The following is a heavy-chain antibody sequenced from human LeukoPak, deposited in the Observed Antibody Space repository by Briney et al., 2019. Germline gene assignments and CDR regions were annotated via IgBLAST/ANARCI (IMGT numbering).Heavy chain of an antibody. J-gene: IGHJ4*02. V-gene: IGHV3-23*01. CDR2: ISGGGDFT. Sequence: GGSLRLSCAASGSTFTSYAMSWVRQAPGKGLVWVLAISGGGDFTYYADSVKGRFTISRDNSKNTLYLQMNSLRAEDTAVYYCAKDQLATIRGYFDYWGQGTLVTVSS. CDR1: GSTFTSYA. D-gene: IGHD5-24*01. CDR3: AKDQLATIRGYFDY.